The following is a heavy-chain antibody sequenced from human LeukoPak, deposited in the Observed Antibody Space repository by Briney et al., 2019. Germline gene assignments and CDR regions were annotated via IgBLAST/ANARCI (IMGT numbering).Heavy chain of an antibody. CDR1: GFTFDDYG. CDR3: ARNFRDGYNNSFDY. CDR2: INWNGGST. J-gene: IGHJ4*02. D-gene: IGHD5-24*01. Sequence: PGGSLRLSCAASGFTFDDYGMSWVRQAPGKGLEWVSGINWNGGSTGYADYVKGRFTISRDNSKNTLYLQMNSLRAEDTAVYYCARNFRDGYNNSFDYWGQGTLVTVSS. V-gene: IGHV3-20*04.